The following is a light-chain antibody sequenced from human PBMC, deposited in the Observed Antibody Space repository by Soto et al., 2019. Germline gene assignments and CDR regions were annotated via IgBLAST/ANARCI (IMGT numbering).Light chain of an antibody. CDR2: EVT. V-gene: IGLV2-14*01. J-gene: IGLJ2*01. CDR1: SSDIGADDF. Sequence: QAVVTQPASVSGSPGQSITISCTGTSSDIGADDFVSWYQHHPDKTPKLIIFEVTYRPTGISHRFSASKSGNTASLTISGLEAEDEAFYYCSSYRKTTFPHVVFGGGTKVTVL. CDR3: SSYRKTTFPHVV.